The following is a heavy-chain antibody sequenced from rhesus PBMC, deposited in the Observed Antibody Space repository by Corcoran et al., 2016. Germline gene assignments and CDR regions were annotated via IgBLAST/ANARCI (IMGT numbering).Heavy chain of an antibody. J-gene: IGHJ4*01. Sequence: QVQLQESGPAVVKPSETLSLTCAVSGGSISSSNWWSWIRQSPGKGLEGIGGIYGAGGSTTNNPAPKSPVTISKDTSKNQFSLKLSSVTAADTAVYYCARAVRNYYSGSYYFEYWGQGVLVTVSS. D-gene: IGHD3-16*01. CDR1: GGSISSSNW. V-gene: IGHV4-93*01. CDR3: ARAVRNYYSGSYYFEY. CDR2: IYGAGGST.